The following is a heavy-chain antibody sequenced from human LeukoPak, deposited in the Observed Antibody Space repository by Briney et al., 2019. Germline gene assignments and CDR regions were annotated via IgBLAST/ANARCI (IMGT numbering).Heavy chain of an antibody. V-gene: IGHV1-18*01. CDR2: ISAYNGNT. CDR1: GYTFTSYG. J-gene: IGHJ4*02. CDR3: ARGADILTGYYGYLAFDY. Sequence: GASVKVSCKASGYTFTSYGISWVRQAPGQGLEWMGWISAYNGNTNYAQKLQGRVTMTTDTSTSTAYMELRSLRSDDTAVYYCARGADILTGYYGYLAFDYWGQGTLVTVSS. D-gene: IGHD3-9*01.